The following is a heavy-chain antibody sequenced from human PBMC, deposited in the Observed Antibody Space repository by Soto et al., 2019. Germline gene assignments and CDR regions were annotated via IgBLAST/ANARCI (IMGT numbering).Heavy chain of an antibody. V-gene: IGHV1-8*01. D-gene: IGHD3-3*01. CDR1: GYLFTSSD. CDR2: LNPTTGNT. J-gene: IGHJ4*02. CDR3: ARAPIDYDFWSGYQYYFDY. Sequence: ASVKVSCKASGYLFTSSDINWVRQATGQGLEWMGWLNPTTGNTGYAQNFQGRVTMTGNTSISTAYMELSSLRSEDTAVYYCARAPIDYDFWSGYQYYFDYWGQGTLVTVSS.